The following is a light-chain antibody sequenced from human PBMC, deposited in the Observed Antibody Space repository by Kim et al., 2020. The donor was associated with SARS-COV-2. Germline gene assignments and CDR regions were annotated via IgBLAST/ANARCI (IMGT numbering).Light chain of an antibody. Sequence: VSPGQSVTISCSGTSDDIGAYNYVSWYQLHPGKAPKLLIYDVYKRPSGVPDRFSGFKSGNTASLTVSGLQAEDEAEYYCCSFAVKFGEGTQLTVL. CDR3: CSFAVK. J-gene: IGLJ2*01. CDR1: SDDIGAYNY. V-gene: IGLV2-11*01. CDR2: DVY.